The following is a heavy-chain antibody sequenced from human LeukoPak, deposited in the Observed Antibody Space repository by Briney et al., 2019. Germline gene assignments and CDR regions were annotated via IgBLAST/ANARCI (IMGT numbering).Heavy chain of an antibody. CDR3: ARDIGI. CDR1: GFTFDDYA. V-gene: IGHV3-7*01. CDR2: IKQDGSEK. J-gene: IGHJ4*02. Sequence: PGGSLRLSCAASGFTFDDYAMHWVRQAPGKGLEWVANIKQDGSEKYYVDSVKGRFTISRDNAKNSLYLQMNSLRAEDTAVYYCARDIGIWGQGTLVTVSS. D-gene: IGHD3-16*02.